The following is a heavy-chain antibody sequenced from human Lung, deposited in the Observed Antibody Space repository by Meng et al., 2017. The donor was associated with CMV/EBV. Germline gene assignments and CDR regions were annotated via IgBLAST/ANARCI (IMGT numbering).Heavy chain of an antibody. V-gene: IGHV3-48*04. CDR1: GFTSSSYS. CDR2: ISSSSSTI. J-gene: IGHJ4*02. CDR3: ARVENYDFWSGYYSFPYYFDY. Sequence: GGSXRLXXAASGFTSSSYSMNWVRQAPGKGLEWVSYISSSSSTIYYADSVKGRFTISRDNAKNSLYLQMNSLRAEDTAVYYCARVENYDFWSGYYSFPYYFDYWXQGTLVTVSS. D-gene: IGHD3-3*01.